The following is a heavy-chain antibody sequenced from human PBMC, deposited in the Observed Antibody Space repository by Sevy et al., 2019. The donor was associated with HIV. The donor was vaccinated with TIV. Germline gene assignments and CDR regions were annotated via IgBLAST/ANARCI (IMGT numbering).Heavy chain of an antibody. CDR2: ISYDGSNK. D-gene: IGHD2-21*01. CDR1: GFTFSSYG. J-gene: IGHJ3*02. CDR3: AKDFTLFVARGAFDI. Sequence: GGSLRLSCAASGFTFSSYGMHWVRQAPGKGLEWVAVISYDGSNKYYADSVKGRFTISRGNSKNPVYLQMNSLKAEDTAVYYCAKDFTLFVARGAFDIWGQGTMVTVSS. V-gene: IGHV3-30*18.